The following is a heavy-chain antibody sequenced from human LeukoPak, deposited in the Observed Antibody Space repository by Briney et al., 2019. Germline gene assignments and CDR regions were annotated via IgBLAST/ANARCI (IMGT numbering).Heavy chain of an antibody. CDR1: GFSFSDSA. J-gene: IGHJ2*01. Sequence: PGGSLRLSCAASGFSFSDSAIHWVRQASGKGLEWVGRIRSKANSYATAYAASVKGRFTISRDDLKNTAYLQMNSLKTEDTAVYYCTRRGFDYTRPGGDLWGRGTLVTVSS. D-gene: IGHD4-11*01. CDR3: TRRGFDYTRPGGDL. CDR2: IRSKANSYAT. V-gene: IGHV3-73*01.